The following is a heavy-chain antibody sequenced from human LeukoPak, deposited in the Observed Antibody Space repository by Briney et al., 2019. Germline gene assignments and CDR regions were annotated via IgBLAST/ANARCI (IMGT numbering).Heavy chain of an antibody. CDR3: ARVEVAGNILIDY. Sequence: ASVKVSCTASGYTFTDYYIHWVRQAPGQGLEWMGWISPNSGGTNYAQKFQGRVILTRATSIRTAYMELSGLTSDDTAVYYCARVEVAGNILIDYWGQGTLVIVSS. D-gene: IGHD6-19*01. CDR1: GYTFTDYY. V-gene: IGHV1-2*02. CDR2: ISPNSGGT. J-gene: IGHJ4*02.